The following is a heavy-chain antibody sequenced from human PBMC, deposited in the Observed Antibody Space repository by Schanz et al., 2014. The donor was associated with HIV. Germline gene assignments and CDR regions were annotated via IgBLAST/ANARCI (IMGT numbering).Heavy chain of an antibody. CDR1: GGTINTLA. Sequence: QVHLVQSGAAVTQPGSSVTVSCKASGGTINTLAFSWVRQASGLGLEWMGWMNPSTGNSGYAQMFQVRVTMTRDTSISTAYLEVDSLKSEDTAVYYCARGPKWEGLMDFWGQGTLVTVSS. CDR2: MNPSTGNS. CDR3: ARGPKWEGLMDF. V-gene: IGHV1-8*02. J-gene: IGHJ4*02. D-gene: IGHD1-26*01.